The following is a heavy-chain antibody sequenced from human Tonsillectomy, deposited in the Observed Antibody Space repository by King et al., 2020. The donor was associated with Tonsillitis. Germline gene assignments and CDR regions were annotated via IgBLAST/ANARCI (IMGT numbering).Heavy chain of an antibody. CDR1: GYIFTNYA. CDR2: INTKTGSP. D-gene: IGHD3-10*02. J-gene: IGHJ3*02. CDR3: ARGSCSWSNLAHI. Sequence: QLVQSGSELKKPGASVKVSCKASGYIFTNYAINWLRQAPGQGLEWMGWINTKTGSPTYAQGFTGRFVFSLYTFVSTAYLQISSLNAEDSAVYYCARGSCSWSNLAHIWGQGTAVTVPS. V-gene: IGHV7-4-1*02.